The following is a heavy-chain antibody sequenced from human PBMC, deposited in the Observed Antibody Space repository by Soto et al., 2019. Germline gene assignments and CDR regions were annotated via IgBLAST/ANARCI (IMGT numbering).Heavy chain of an antibody. Sequence: PGGSLRLSCAASGFTFSSYWMSWVRQAPGKGLEWVANIKQDGSEEYYVDSVKGRFTISRDNAKNSLYLQMNSLRAEDTAVYYCARDDNRYCSSTSCYDTGDWFDSWGQGTLVTVSS. CDR2: IKQDGSEE. CDR1: GFTFSSYW. CDR3: ARDDNRYCSSTSCYDTGDWFDS. D-gene: IGHD2-2*01. V-gene: IGHV3-7*01. J-gene: IGHJ5*01.